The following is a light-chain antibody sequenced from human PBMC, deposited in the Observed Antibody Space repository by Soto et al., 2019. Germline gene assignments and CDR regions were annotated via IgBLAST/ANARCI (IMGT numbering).Light chain of an antibody. V-gene: IGKV3-20*01. Sequence: IVLTHSPATLSVSPGEIATLSFRAIHSVSSNLAWYQQKPGQAPRLLIYGASSRATGIPDRFSGSGSGTDFTLTISRLEPEDFAVYYCQQYGSSPITFGQGTRLEI. CDR3: QQYGSSPIT. J-gene: IGKJ5*01. CDR2: GAS. CDR1: HSVSSN.